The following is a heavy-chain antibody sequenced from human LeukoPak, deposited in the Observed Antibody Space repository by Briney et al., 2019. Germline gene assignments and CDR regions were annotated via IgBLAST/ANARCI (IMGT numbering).Heavy chain of an antibody. CDR2: IYHSGGT. J-gene: IGHJ5*02. CDR3: ARAGRAAIFGVVRDLNRFDP. D-gene: IGHD3-3*01. Sequence: PSETLSLTCAVSGYSISTGYYWGWIRQPPGKGLEWIGSIYHSGGTYYNASLKSRVTISVDTSENQFSLKLSSVTAADTAVYYCARAGRAAIFGVVRDLNRFDPWGQGTLVTVSS. CDR1: GYSISTGYY. V-gene: IGHV4-38-2*01.